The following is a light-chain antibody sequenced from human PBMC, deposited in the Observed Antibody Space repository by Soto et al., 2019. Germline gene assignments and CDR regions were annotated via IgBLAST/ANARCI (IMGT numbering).Light chain of an antibody. Sequence: EIVLTQSPGTLSLSPGERATLSCRASQSINSNSLAWYQQKPGQAPRLLIFGVVSRATGVPDRFSASGSGTDFTLTINRLEPEDSAVYSCHQYAHSPFTFGPGTKVDIK. J-gene: IGKJ3*01. CDR1: QSINSNS. CDR3: HQYAHSPFT. CDR2: GVV. V-gene: IGKV3-20*01.